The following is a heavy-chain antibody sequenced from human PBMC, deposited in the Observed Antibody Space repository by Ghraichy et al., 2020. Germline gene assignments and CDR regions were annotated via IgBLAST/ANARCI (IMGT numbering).Heavy chain of an antibody. CDR1: GFTFSSYA. CDR2: ISGSGGST. V-gene: IGHV3-23*01. D-gene: IGHD2-15*01. CDR3: AKEGGGSCCRGLLSDP. Sequence: GESLNISCAASGFTFSSYAMSWVRQAPGKGLEWVSAISGSGGSTYYADSVKGRFTISRDNSKNTLYLQMNSLRAEDTAVYYCAKEGGGSCCRGLLSDPWGQGTLVTVSS. J-gene: IGHJ5*02.